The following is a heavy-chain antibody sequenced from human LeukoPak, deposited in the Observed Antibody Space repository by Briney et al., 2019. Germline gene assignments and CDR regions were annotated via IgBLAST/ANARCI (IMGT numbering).Heavy chain of an antibody. Sequence: GGSLRLLHAASGFNLSNLWMTWVPQAQGKGLEWVGGLKTKCDGGTVDYAAPVKGRFTISRDDSKNTLYLQMNSLKTEGTAIYDCMSDLDNWGQGTLVTVSS. CDR2: LKTKCDGGTV. CDR1: GFNLSNLW. CDR3: MSDLDN. J-gene: IGHJ4*02. V-gene: IGHV3-15*01.